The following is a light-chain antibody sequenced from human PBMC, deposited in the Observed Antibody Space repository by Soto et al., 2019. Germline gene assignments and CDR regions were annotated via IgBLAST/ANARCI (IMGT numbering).Light chain of an antibody. CDR2: GDS. J-gene: IGLJ3*02. V-gene: IGLV1-40*01. CDR1: SSNIGAGYD. Sequence: QSVLTQPPSVSGAPGQRVTISCTGSSSNIGAGYDVHGYQQLPGTAPKLLIYGDSNRPSGVPDRFSGSKSGTSASLAITGLQAEDEADYYCQSYDSSLSGWGFGGGTKVTVL. CDR3: QSYDSSLSGWG.